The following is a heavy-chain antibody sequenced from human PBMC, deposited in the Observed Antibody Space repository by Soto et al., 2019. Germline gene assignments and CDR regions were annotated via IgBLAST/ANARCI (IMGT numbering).Heavy chain of an antibody. CDR3: GREGERKTAYFDY. CDR1: GFKFTTHF. CDR2: IATSGDFV. V-gene: IGHV3-21*01. J-gene: IGHJ4*02. Sequence: EVQLVESGGGLVKPGGSLRLSCAASGFKFTTHFMNWVRQAPGKGLEWVSSIATSGDFVYYAASVKGRFSISRDNAKNSLYLQMNGLRAEDTAVYFCGREGERKTAYFDYWGQGALVTVSS. D-gene: IGHD3-16*01.